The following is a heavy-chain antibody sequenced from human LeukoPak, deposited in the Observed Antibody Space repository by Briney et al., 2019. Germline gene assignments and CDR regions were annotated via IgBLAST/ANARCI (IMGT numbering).Heavy chain of an antibody. CDR3: ARDAGQQLARFDY. V-gene: IGHV3-23*01. D-gene: IGHD6-13*01. Sequence: GGSLRLSCAASGFTFSSYAMSWVRQALGKGLEWVSAISGSGGSTYYADSVKGRFTISRDNSKNTLYLQMNSLRAEDTAVYYCARDAGQQLARFDYWGQGTLVTVSS. CDR1: GFTFSSYA. J-gene: IGHJ4*02. CDR2: ISGSGGST.